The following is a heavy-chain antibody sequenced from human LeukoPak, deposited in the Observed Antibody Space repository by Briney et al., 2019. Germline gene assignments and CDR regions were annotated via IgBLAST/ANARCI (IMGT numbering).Heavy chain of an antibody. CDR2: INPSGGST. CDR1: GYTFTSYY. CDR3: ARVDGSPDY. V-gene: IGHV1-46*01. D-gene: IGHD2-15*01. J-gene: IGHJ4*02. Sequence: ASVKVSCKASGYTFTSYYMHWVRQAPGQGLEWMGIINPSGGSTSYAQKFQGRVTMTRDTFTSTVYMELSSLRSEDTAMYFCARVDGSPDYWGQGTLVTVSS.